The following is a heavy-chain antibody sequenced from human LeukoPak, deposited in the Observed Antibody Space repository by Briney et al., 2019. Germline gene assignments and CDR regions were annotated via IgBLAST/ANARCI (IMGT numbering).Heavy chain of an antibody. V-gene: IGHV1-8*01. Sequence: GSVKVSCKASGYTFSSYDINWVRQATGQGPEWMGCMNPKSGNTGYGQKFQGRVTMTTDTSTSTAYMELRSLRSDDTAVYYCAEAQKYQLPDLYWGQGTLVTVSS. CDR1: GYTFSSYD. CDR3: AEAQKYQLPDLY. D-gene: IGHD2-2*01. CDR2: MNPKSGNT. J-gene: IGHJ4*02.